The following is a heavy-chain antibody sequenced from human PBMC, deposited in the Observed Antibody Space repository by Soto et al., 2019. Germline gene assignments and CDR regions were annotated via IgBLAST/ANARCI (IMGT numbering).Heavy chain of an antibody. CDR3: SYDGYCSCTSCRGNYYYDGLDV. CDR2: ISWDGGST. V-gene: IGHV3-43*01. Sequence: PGGSLRLSCAASGFTFDDYTMHWVRQAPGKGLEWVSLISWDGGSTYYADSVKGRFTISRDNSKNSLYLQMNSLRTEDTALYYYSYDGYCSCTSCRGNYYYDGLDVWGQGTLVTVSS. J-gene: IGHJ6*02. CDR1: GFTFDDYT. D-gene: IGHD2-2*01.